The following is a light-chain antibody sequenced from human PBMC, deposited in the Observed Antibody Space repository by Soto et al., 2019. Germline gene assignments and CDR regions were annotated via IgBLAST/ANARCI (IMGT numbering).Light chain of an antibody. V-gene: IGLV2-14*01. J-gene: IGLJ2*01. CDR2: EVS. CDR3: QSYDSSLSGHVV. CDR1: SSDVGAYNY. Sequence: QSVLTQPASVSGSPGQSITFSCTGTSSDVGAYNYVSWYQQHPGKAPKLMIYEVSNRPSGVSNRFSGSKSGNTASLTISGLQAEDEADYYCQSYDSSLSGHVVFGGGTKLTVL.